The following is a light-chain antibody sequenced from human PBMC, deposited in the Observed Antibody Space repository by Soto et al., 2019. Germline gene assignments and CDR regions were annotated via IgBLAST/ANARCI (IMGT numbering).Light chain of an antibody. V-gene: IGKV3-15*01. J-gene: IGKJ4*01. CDR3: QQYSNWPLT. Sequence: VMTQSPATLSVSPGEGATLSCRASQSVSSNLAWYQQKPGQAPRLLIYGASTRATGIPARFSGSGSGAEFSLTISALQSEDFAVYYCQQYSNWPLTFVGGTKVDIK. CDR2: GAS. CDR1: QSVSSN.